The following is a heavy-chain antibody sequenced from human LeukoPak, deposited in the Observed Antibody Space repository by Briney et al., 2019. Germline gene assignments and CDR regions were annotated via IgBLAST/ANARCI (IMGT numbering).Heavy chain of an antibody. Sequence: PSETLFLTCTVSSYSINSGYYWGWIRQPPGKGLEWIGNIYRSGSTYYNPSLKSRVTISVDTSKNQFSLKLSSVTAADTAVYYCARGQDYYDSSGYYYVRAFDIWGQGTMVTVSS. D-gene: IGHD3-22*01. CDR2: IYRSGST. CDR3: ARGQDYYDSSGYYYVRAFDI. J-gene: IGHJ3*02. V-gene: IGHV4-38-2*02. CDR1: SYSINSGYY.